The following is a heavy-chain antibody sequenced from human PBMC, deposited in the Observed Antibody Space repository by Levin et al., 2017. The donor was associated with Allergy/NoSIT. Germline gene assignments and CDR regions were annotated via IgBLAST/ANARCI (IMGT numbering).Heavy chain of an antibody. CDR2: ISGSGGST. V-gene: IGHV3-23*01. J-gene: IGHJ3*02. D-gene: IGHD5-12*01. CDR3: AKGLMIAIVATRAAGAFDI. Sequence: QPGGSLRLSCAASGFTFSSYAMSWVRQAPGKGLEWVSAISGSGGSTYYADSVKGRFTISRDNSKNTLYLQMNSLRAEDTAVYYCAKGLMIAIVATRAAGAFDIWGQGTMVTVSS. CDR1: GFTFSSYA.